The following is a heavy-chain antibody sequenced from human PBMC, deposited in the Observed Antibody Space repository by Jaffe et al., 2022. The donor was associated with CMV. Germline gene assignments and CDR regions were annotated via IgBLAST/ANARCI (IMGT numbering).Heavy chain of an antibody. CDR3: TKEDYYHGMEV. V-gene: IGHV3-48*02. CDR2: ISSSSSSI. CDR1: GFTFSAYT. Sequence: EDQLVESGGGWVQPGGSLRLSCAASGFTFSAYTMNWVRRAPGKGLEWVGKISSSSSSIKYADSVKGRFTISRENDKDSLFLQMKSLRDDDTGLYYCTKEDYYHGMEVWGQGTAVTVSS. J-gene: IGHJ6*02.